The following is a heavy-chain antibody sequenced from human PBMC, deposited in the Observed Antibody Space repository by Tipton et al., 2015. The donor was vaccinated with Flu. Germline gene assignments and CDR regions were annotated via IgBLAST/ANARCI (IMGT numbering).Heavy chain of an antibody. CDR3: VRDHNWAFDY. Sequence: GSLRLSCAASGFTFSDYSMNWVRQAPGKGLEWVSYIRSSDNAIYYADSVKGRFTISRDDAKNSLSLQITSLRDEDTALYYCVRDHNWAFDYWGQGTLVPVSS. CDR1: GFTFSDYS. CDR2: IRSSDNAI. D-gene: IGHD1-1*01. J-gene: IGHJ4*02. V-gene: IGHV3-48*02.